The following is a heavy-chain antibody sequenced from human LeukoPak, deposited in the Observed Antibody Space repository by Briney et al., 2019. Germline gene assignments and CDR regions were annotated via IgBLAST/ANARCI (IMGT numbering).Heavy chain of an antibody. Sequence: PSETLSLTCTVSGGSVSSAGYYWSWIRQPPGKGLEFIGYIHYSGSTNYNPSLKSRVTISVDTSKNQFSLKLSSVTAADTAVYYCARGSTLYYDILTGYYTPGPFDIWGQGTMVTVSS. V-gene: IGHV4-61*08. CDR1: GGSVSSAGYY. J-gene: IGHJ3*02. D-gene: IGHD3-9*01. CDR2: IHYSGST. CDR3: ARGSTLYYDILTGYYTPGPFDI.